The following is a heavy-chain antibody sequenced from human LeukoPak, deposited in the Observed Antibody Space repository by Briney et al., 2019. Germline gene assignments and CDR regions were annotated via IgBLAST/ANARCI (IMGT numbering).Heavy chain of an antibody. Sequence: SETLSLTCTVSGGSISSYYWSWIRQPPGKGLEWIGYIYYSGSTNYNPSLKSRVTISVDKSKNHFSLNLRSVTAADTAVYYCARDSGTTGEVKFDPWGQGSLVTVSS. CDR3: ARDSGTTGEVKFDP. V-gene: IGHV4-59*12. CDR1: GGSISSYY. J-gene: IGHJ5*02. CDR2: IYYSGST. D-gene: IGHD3-10*01.